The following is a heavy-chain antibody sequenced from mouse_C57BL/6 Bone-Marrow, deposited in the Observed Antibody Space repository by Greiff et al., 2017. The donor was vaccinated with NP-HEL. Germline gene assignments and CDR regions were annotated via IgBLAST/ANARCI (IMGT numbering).Heavy chain of an antibody. CDR2: INYDGSSP. D-gene: IGHD1-1*01. J-gene: IGHJ2*01. V-gene: IGHV5-16*01. CDR3: ARLIYYYGSSQFFDY. CDR1: GFTFSDYY. Sequence: EVQLVESEGGLVQPGSSMKLSCTASGFTFSDYYMAWVRQVPEKGLEWVANINYDGSSPYYLDSLKSRFIISRANAKNILYLQMSSLKSEDTATYYCARLIYYYGSSQFFDYWGQGTTLTVSS.